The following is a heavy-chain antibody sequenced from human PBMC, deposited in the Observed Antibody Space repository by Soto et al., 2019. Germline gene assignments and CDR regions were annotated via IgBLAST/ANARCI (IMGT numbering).Heavy chain of an antibody. J-gene: IGHJ4*02. CDR2: ISFDGSNK. D-gene: IGHD1-7*01. Sequence: QSGGSLRLSCAASGFSFSNYGMHWVRQAPGKGLEWVAEISFDGSNKFYADSVKGRFTISRDNSKNTLYLQMNSLRGEDTAVYYCAKDRSELEFDYWGQGTLVTVSS. V-gene: IGHV3-30*18. CDR1: GFSFSNYG. CDR3: AKDRSELEFDY.